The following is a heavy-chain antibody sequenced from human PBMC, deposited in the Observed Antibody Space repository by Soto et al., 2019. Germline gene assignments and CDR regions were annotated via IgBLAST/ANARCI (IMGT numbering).Heavy chain of an antibody. Sequence: QVHLVQSGAEVKKPGASVKVSCKGSGYTFTTYGITWVRQAPGQGLEWMGWISAHNGNTNYAQKLQGRVTVTRDTCTSTAYMELRSLRADDTAVYYCARESDADYWGQGALVTVSS. CDR3: ARESDADY. CDR2: ISAHNGNT. CDR1: GYTFTTYG. D-gene: IGHD2-21*02. J-gene: IGHJ4*02. V-gene: IGHV1-18*01.